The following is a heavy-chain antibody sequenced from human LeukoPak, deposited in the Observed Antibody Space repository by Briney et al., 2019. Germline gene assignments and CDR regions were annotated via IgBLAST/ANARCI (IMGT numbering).Heavy chain of an antibody. D-gene: IGHD3-10*01. CDR3: ARSQRTFYYGSGTSFDS. V-gene: IGHV4-59*01. CDR1: GGSISSYY. J-gene: IGHJ4*02. CDR2: IYNSENT. Sequence: SETLSLTCTVSGGSISSYYWSWIRQPPGKGLEWIGYIYNSENTNYNPSPKSRVTISVDTSKNQFSLNLSSVTPADTAVYYCARSQRTFYYGSGTSFDSWGQGALVTVSS.